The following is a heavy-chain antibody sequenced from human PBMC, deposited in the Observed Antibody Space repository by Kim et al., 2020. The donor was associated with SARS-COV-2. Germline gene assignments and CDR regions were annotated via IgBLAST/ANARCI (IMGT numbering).Heavy chain of an antibody. D-gene: IGHD3-16*01. J-gene: IGHJ4*02. CDR2: ISVTGSRT. Sequence: GGSLRLSCAASGFTFGASAMSWVRQAPGKGLEWVAGISVTGSRTYYAASAEGRFTISRDNFKTTVFLQINSLRADDTAVYYCAKDGFNLGDFFDSWCQGTLVAVSS. CDR3: AKDGFNLGDFFDS. CDR1: GFTFGASA. V-gene: IGHV3-23*01.